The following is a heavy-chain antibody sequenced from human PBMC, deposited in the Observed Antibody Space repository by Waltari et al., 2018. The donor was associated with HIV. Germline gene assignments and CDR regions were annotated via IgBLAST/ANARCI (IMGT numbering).Heavy chain of an antibody. Sequence: QVQLQESGPGLVRPSETLSLTCTVPGDSVSSGSYYWKWIRQPPVKGLEWIGHIHNSGSIDYNPSLKSRVTISIDTSKNLFSLKLSSVTAADTAVYYCLRSHGGYWGQGTLVTVSS. CDR3: LRSHGGY. V-gene: IGHV4-61*01. CDR1: GDSVSSGSYY. J-gene: IGHJ4*02. CDR2: IHNSGSI.